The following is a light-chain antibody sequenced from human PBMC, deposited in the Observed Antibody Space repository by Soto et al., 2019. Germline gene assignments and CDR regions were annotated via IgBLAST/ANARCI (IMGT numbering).Light chain of an antibody. V-gene: IGKV4-1*01. CDR3: QQYYTVPPHT. J-gene: IGKJ2*01. CDR1: QSVLHSSNNKNY. CDR2: WAS. Sequence: DIVMTQSPDSLTVSLGERATINCKSSQSVLHSSNNKNYLAWYQQKPGQPPKLLIYWASTRESGVPDRFSGSGSGTVFTLTISSLQAEDVAVYYCQQYYTVPPHTFGQGTKLEIK.